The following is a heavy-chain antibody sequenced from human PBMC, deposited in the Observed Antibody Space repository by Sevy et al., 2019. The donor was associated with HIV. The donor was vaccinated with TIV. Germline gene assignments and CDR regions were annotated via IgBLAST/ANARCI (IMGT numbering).Heavy chain of an antibody. CDR3: ANSRGRYEGSSWLYYYYIMDV. CDR1: GFSFSRHG. D-gene: IGHD6-13*01. J-gene: IGHJ6*02. V-gene: IGHV3-30*18. Sequence: GGSLRLSCVADGFSFSRHGMHRARQAPGKGLEWVAVISDDGSDKEYAESVKGRFTVSRDNSKDTVYLQMNRLRLDDTAVYYCANSRGRYEGSSWLYYYYIMDVWGQGTTVTVSS. CDR2: ISDDGSDK.